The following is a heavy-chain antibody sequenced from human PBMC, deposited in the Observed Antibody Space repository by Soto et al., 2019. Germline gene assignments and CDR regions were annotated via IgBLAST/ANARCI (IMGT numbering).Heavy chain of an antibody. CDR1: GFTFSSYA. CDR3: AKDLGGITGTFDY. Sequence: EVQLLESGGGLVQPGGSLRLSCAASGFTFSSYAMSWVRQAPGQGLEWVSAISGSGGSTYYADSVKGRFTISRDNSKNTRYLQMNSLRAEDTAVYYCAKDLGGITGTFDYCGQGTLVTVSS. J-gene: IGHJ4*02. D-gene: IGHD1-7*01. V-gene: IGHV3-23*01. CDR2: ISGSGGST.